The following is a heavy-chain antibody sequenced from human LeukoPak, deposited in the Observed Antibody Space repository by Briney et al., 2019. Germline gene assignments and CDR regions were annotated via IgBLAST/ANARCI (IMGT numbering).Heavy chain of an antibody. CDR2: INAGNGNT. CDR3: ARGGRITMIVVADYAPFDY. J-gene: IGHJ4*02. D-gene: IGHD3-22*01. Sequence: ASVKVSCKASGYTFTSYAMHWVRQAPGQRLEWMGWINAGNGNTKYLQKFQGRVTITRDTSASTAYMELSSLRSEDTAVYYCARGGRITMIVVADYAPFDYWGQGTLVTVSS. V-gene: IGHV1-3*01. CDR1: GYTFTSYA.